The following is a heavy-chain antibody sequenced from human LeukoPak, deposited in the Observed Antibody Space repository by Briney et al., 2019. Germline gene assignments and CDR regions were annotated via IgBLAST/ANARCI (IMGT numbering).Heavy chain of an antibody. CDR3: ARLVATSRDY. CDR1: GGSISSSSYY. J-gene: IGHJ4*02. V-gene: IGHV4-39*01. CDR2: IYYSGST. D-gene: IGHD5-12*01. Sequence: SETLSLTCTVSGGSISSSSYYWGWIRQPPGKGLEWIGSIYYSGSTYYNPSLKSRVTISVGTSKNQFSLKLSSVTAADTAVYYCARLVATSRDYWGQGTLVTVSS.